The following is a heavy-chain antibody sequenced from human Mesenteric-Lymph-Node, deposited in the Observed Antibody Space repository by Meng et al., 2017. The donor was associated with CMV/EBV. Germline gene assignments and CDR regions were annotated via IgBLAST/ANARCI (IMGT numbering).Heavy chain of an antibody. CDR3: ARSPPENYGDYYYFDY. V-gene: IGHV3-43*01. CDR2: ITWDGGST. Sequence: GESLKISCAASGFTFDDYTMHWVRQAPGKGLEWVSLITWDGGSTYYADSVKGRFTISRDNFKNTLYLQMNSLRPEDTAVYYCARSPPENYGDYYYFDYWGQGTLVTVSS. D-gene: IGHD4-17*01. J-gene: IGHJ4*02. CDR1: GFTFDDYT.